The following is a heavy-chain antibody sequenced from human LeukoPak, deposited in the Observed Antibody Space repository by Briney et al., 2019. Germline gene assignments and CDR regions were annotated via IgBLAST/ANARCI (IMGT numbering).Heavy chain of an antibody. D-gene: IGHD2-2*01. Sequence: GASVQVSCQASGGTFRSYVISWVRQAPGQGLEWMGGIIPIFGTANYAQKFQGRVTITADESTSTAYMELSSLRSEDTAVYYCARGTVVPAAGPGRYDHYVMDVWGQGTTVTVSS. CDR2: IIPIFGTA. V-gene: IGHV1-69*13. J-gene: IGHJ6*02. CDR1: GGTFRSYV. CDR3: ARGTVVPAAGPGRYDHYVMDV.